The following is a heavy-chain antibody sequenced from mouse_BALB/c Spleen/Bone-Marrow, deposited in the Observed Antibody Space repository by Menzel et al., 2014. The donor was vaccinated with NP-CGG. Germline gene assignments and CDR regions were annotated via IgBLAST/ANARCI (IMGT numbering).Heavy chain of an antibody. CDR2: IWAGGST. J-gene: IGHJ2*01. V-gene: IGHV2-9*02. Sequence: VKLMESGPGLVAPSQSLSITCTVPGFSLTSYGVHWVRQPPGKGMEWLGIIWAGGSTNYNSALMSRLSISKENSKSQVFLKMNSLQSDDTAMYYCAIAYGGNYNYYFDFWGQGTTLTVSS. D-gene: IGHD2-10*01. CDR3: AIAYGGNYNYYFDF. CDR1: GFSLTSYG.